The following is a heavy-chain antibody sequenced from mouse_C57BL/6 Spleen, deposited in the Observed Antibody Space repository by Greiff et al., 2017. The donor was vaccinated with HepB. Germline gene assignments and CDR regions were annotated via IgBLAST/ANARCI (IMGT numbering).Heavy chain of an antibody. J-gene: IGHJ3*01. D-gene: IGHD2-4*01. CDR1: GYTFTSYG. V-gene: IGHV1-81*01. CDR2: IYPRSGNT. CDR3: ARKGDYDSAWFAY. Sequence: QVQLQQSGAELARPGASVKLSCKASGYTFTSYGISWVKQRTGQGLEWIGEIYPRSGNTYYNEKVKGKATLTADKSSSTAYMELRSLTSEDSAVYFCARKGDYDSAWFAYWGQGTLVTVSA.